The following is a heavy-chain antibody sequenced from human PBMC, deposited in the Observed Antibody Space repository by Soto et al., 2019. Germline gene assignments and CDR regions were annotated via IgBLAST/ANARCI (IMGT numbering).Heavy chain of an antibody. CDR1: GFTFSSYA. J-gene: IGHJ3*02. D-gene: IGHD3-22*01. CDR3: AGARGPYDREAFDI. V-gene: IGHV3-30-3*01. CDR2: ISYDGSNK. Sequence: QVQLVESGGGVVQPGRSLRLSCAASGFTFSSYAMHWVRQAPGKGLEWVAVISYDGSNKYYADSVKGRFTISRDNSKYTLYRQMTSLRAEDTAVYYCAGARGPYDREAFDIWGQGTMVTVFS.